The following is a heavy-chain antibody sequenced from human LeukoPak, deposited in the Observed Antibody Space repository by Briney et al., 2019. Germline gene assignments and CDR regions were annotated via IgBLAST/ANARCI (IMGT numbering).Heavy chain of an antibody. D-gene: IGHD4-17*01. CDR3: AREKAGDYLFDY. J-gene: IGHJ4*02. V-gene: IGHV4-39*02. CDR2: IYYSGST. CDR1: GGSISSSSYY. Sequence: SETLSLTCTVSGGSISSSSYYWGWIRQPPGKGLEWIGSIYYSGSTYYNPSLKSRVTISVDTSKNQFSLKLSSVTAADTAVYYCAREKAGDYLFDYWGQGTLVTVSS.